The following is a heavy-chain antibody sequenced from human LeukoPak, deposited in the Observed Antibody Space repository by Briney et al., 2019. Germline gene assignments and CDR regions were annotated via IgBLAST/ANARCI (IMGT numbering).Heavy chain of an antibody. V-gene: IGHV4-39*07. CDR2: IYYSGST. J-gene: IGHJ5*02. D-gene: IGHD6-13*01. CDR1: GGSISSSSYY. CDR3: ARDRDDDPNSSWYRSGLNWFDP. Sequence: SETLSLTCTVSGGSISSSSYYWGWIRQPPGKGLEWIGSIYYSGSTYYNPSLKSRVTSSVDTSKNQFSLKLSSVTAADTAVYYCARDRDDDPNSSWYRSGLNWFDPWGQGTLVTVSS.